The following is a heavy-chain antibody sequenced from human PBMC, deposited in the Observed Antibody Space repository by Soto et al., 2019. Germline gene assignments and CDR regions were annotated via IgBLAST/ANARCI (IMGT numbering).Heavy chain of an antibody. Sequence: PSETLSLTCTVSGGSISSYYWSWIRQPPGKGLEWIGYIYYSGSTNYNPSLKSRVTISVDTSKNQFSLKLSSVTAADTAVYYCARVRDSSSWPSNWFHPWGQGTLVTVSS. D-gene: IGHD6-13*01. CDR1: GGSISSYY. CDR2: IYYSGST. J-gene: IGHJ5*02. CDR3: ARVRDSSSWPSNWFHP. V-gene: IGHV4-59*01.